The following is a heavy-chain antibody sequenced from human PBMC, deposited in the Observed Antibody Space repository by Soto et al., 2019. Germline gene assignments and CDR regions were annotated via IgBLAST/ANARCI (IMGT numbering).Heavy chain of an antibody. J-gene: IGHJ4*02. V-gene: IGHV3-30*18. CDR2: MSYDGSSK. D-gene: IGHD6-19*01. CDR1: GFNFSSFG. Sequence: QVQLVESGGGVVQPGSSLRLSCAASGFNFSSFGMHWVRQAPGKGLGWVALMSYDGSSKYYQDSLKGRFTISRDKSKNTLYLQMSSLRVEDTAVYYCAKDRGWSSADLEYWGQGTLVTVSS. CDR3: AKDRGWSSADLEY.